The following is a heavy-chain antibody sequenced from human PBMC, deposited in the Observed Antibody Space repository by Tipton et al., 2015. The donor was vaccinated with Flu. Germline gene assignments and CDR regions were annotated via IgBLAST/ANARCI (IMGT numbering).Heavy chain of an antibody. CDR3: ASGGGQRGDY. V-gene: IGHV4-61*01. J-gene: IGHJ4*02. CDR2: VYYRGGT. Sequence: LRLSCSVSGGSVSNENFYWTWVRQPPGKGLEWIGYVYYRGGTIYSPSLKSRVTMSVDTSKNQFSLKLPSVTAADTAVYYCASGGGQRGDYWGQGILVTVSS. CDR1: GGSVSNENFY. D-gene: IGHD1-26*01.